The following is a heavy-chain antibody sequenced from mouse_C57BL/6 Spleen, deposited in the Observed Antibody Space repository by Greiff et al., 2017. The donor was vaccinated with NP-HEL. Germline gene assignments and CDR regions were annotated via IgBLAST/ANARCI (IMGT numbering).Heavy chain of an antibody. J-gene: IGHJ3*01. D-gene: IGHD4-1*01. CDR2: IWSGGST. V-gene: IGHV2-2*01. Sequence: VQLKESGPGLVQPSQSLSITCTVSGFSLTSYGVHWVRQSPGKGLEWLGVIWSGGSTDYNAAFISRLSISKDNSKSQVFFKMNSLQADDTAIYYCASQLTGPFAYWGQGTLVTVSA. CDR3: ASQLTGPFAY. CDR1: GFSLTSYG.